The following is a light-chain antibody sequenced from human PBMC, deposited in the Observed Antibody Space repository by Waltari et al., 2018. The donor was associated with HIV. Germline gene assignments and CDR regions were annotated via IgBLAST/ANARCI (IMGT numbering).Light chain of an antibody. CDR1: SSNIGAGYD. J-gene: IGLJ2*01. CDR2: GNS. Sequence: QSVLTQPPSVSGAPGQRVPLSCTGSSSNIGAGYDVHWYQQLPGTAPKLLIYGNSHRPSGVPDQFSGSKSGTSASLAITGLQAEDEADYYCQSYDSSLSGPVVFGGGTKLTVL. CDR3: QSYDSSLSGPVV. V-gene: IGLV1-40*01.